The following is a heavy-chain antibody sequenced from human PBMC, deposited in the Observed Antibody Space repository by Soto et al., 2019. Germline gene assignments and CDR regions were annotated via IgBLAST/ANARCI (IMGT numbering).Heavy chain of an antibody. CDR2: IYSAGST. V-gene: IGHV3-66*01. D-gene: IGHD2-8*01. Sequence: GGSLRLSCAASGFIGSSSYMSWVRQAPGKGLEWVAVIYSAGSTYYGDSVKGRFTIYRDSSKNTLYLQMDSLRAEDTAVYYCARSPTSTNYADFFDPWGQRTLVPVSS. CDR3: ARSPTSTNYADFFDP. J-gene: IGHJ5*02. CDR1: GFIGSSSY.